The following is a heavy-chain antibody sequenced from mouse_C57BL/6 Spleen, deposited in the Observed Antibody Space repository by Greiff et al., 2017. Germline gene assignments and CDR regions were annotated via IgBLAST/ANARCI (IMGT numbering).Heavy chain of an antibody. J-gene: IGHJ4*01. CDR3: ARPYYDYLYYAMDY. D-gene: IGHD2-4*01. CDR1: GYTFTDYY. CDR2: INPNNGGT. V-gene: IGHV1-26*01. Sequence: EVQLQQSGPELVKPGASVKISCKASGYTFTDYYMNWVKQSHGKSLEWIGDINPNNGGTSYNQKFKGKATLTVDKSSITAYMELRSLTSEDSAVYYCARPYYDYLYYAMDYWGQGTSVTVSS.